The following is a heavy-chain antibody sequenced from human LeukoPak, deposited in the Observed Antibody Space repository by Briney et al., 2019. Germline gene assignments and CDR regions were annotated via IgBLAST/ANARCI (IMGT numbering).Heavy chain of an antibody. CDR1: GYTFTSYG. V-gene: IGHV1-18*01. Sequence: ASVKVSCKASGYTFTSYGISWVRQAPGQGLEWMGWISAYNGNTNYAQKLQGRVTMTTDTSTSTAYMELRSLRSDDTAVYYCARAFGPCSGTSCYDDYYYYYYMDVWGKGTTVTISS. J-gene: IGHJ6*03. CDR2: ISAYNGNT. D-gene: IGHD2-2*01. CDR3: ARAFGPCSGTSCYDDYYYYYYMDV.